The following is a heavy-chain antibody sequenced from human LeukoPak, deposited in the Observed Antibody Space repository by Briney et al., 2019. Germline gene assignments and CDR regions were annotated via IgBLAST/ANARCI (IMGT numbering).Heavy chain of an antibody. Sequence: ASVKVSCKASGYIFTSYAMGWVRQAPGQGPEWMGWINTNTGNPTYAQGSTGRFLFSLDTSVSTAYLQISSLKAEDTAVYYCARDMSNGWHAYDYWGQGTLVTVSS. D-gene: IGHD6-19*01. J-gene: IGHJ4*02. CDR1: GYIFTSYA. CDR2: INTNTGNP. CDR3: ARDMSNGWHAYDY. V-gene: IGHV7-4-1*02.